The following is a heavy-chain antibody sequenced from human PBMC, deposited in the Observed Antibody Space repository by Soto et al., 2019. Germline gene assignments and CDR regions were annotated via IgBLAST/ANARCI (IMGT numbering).Heavy chain of an antibody. CDR1: GYTFTSYG. D-gene: IGHD3-3*01. Sequence: QVPLVQSGAEVKKPGASVKVSCQASGYTFTSYGISWVRQAPGQGLEWMGWISAYNGNTNYAQKLQGRVTMTTDTSTSTAYMELRSLRSDDTAVYYCAREQNDDFWSGRPGGWFDPWGQGTLVTVSS. V-gene: IGHV1-18*01. J-gene: IGHJ5*02. CDR3: AREQNDDFWSGRPGGWFDP. CDR2: ISAYNGNT.